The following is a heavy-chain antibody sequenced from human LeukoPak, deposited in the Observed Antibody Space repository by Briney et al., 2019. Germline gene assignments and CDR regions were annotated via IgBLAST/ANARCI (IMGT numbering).Heavy chain of an antibody. D-gene: IGHD4-17*01. CDR3: ARDRDYYGDYGGWFDP. CDR1: GGSISNYY. Sequence: KTSETLSLTCSVSGGSISNYYWSWIRQSPGRGLECIGYIYNSGSTTYNPSLKSRVTISVDTSKNQFSLRLSSVTAADTAVYYCARDRDYYGDYGGWFDPWGQGTLVTVSS. V-gene: IGHV4-59*01. J-gene: IGHJ5*02. CDR2: IYNSGST.